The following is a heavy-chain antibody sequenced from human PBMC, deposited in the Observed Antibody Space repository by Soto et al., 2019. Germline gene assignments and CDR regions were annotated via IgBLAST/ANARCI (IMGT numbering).Heavy chain of an antibody. J-gene: IGHJ4*02. CDR1: GFTFTTFD. V-gene: IGHV3-23*01. D-gene: IGHD6-19*01. Sequence: EVQLLESGGGLVQPGASLRLSCAASGFTFTTFDMSWARQAPGKGLEWVSVVRGRDGSTSYADSLKGRFTISKDSSKNRVYLQMNSLREEVIGLYYCDTGGWLASWGQGTLVHVSS. CDR3: DTGGWLAS. CDR2: VRGRDGST.